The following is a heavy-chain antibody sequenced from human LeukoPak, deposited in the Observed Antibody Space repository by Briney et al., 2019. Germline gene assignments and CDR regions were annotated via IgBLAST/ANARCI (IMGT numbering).Heavy chain of an antibody. Sequence: GGSLRLSCAASGFTVSSNYMSWVRQAPGKGLEWVSVIYSGGSTYYADSVKGRFTISRDNSKNTLYLQMNSLRADDTAVYYCASPSPREVTSIIGAFDIWGQGTMVTVSS. D-gene: IGHD4-17*01. CDR2: IYSGGST. CDR3: ASPSPREVTSIIGAFDI. CDR1: GFTVSSNY. V-gene: IGHV3-53*01. J-gene: IGHJ3*02.